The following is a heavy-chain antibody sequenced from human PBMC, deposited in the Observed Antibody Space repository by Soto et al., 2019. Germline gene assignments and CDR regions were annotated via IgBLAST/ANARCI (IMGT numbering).Heavy chain of an antibody. J-gene: IGHJ3*01. CDR1: GASLSTSNW. D-gene: IGHD1-26*01. V-gene: IGHV4-4*02. CDR2: IYHSGST. CDR3: ARGPRSGSYSVDGFDV. Sequence: QVQLQQSGPGLVNPSGTLSLTCVVSGASLSTSNWWSWVRQPPGKGLEWIGEIYHSGSTTYSPSLKSRVSMSVDKSRNQFSLRLTTVTAADTAIYYCARGPRSGSYSVDGFDVWGHGTVVTVSS.